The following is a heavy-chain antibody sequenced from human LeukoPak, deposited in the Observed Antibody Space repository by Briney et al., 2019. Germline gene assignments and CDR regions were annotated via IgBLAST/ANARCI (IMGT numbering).Heavy chain of an antibody. V-gene: IGHV3-74*01. D-gene: IGHD3-22*01. Sequence: GGSLILPCGASACTFSSYCMNWWRRAPGNGVVWVSRINSDGSSTSYADSVKGRFTISRDNANNTVYLQINSPRAEDTAVYYCARSLGSSGYQDYWGQGTLVTVSS. CDR3: ARSLGSSGYQDY. CDR1: ACTFSSYC. J-gene: IGHJ4*02. CDR2: INSDGSST.